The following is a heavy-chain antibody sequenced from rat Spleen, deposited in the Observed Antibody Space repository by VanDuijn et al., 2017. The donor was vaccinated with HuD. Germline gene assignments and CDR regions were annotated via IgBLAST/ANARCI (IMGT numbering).Heavy chain of an antibody. Sequence: EVQLVESDGGLVQPGRSMHLSCAASRFTFSNYGMAWVRQAPKKGLEWVAYLSYVVGSTYYRDPVKGRFTISRDNAKSTLYLQMDSLRSEDTASYYCTTALYVMDAWGQGASVTVSS. CDR2: LSYVVGST. V-gene: IGHV5-27*01. J-gene: IGHJ4*01. CDR1: RFTFSNYG. CDR3: TTALYVMDA.